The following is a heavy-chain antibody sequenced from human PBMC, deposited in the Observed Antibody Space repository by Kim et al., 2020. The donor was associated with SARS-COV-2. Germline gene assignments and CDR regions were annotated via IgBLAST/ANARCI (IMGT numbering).Heavy chain of an antibody. CDR3: FRGGVDF. D-gene: IGHD3-10*01. CDR1: GFTFSDSW. J-gene: IGHJ4*02. Sequence: GGSLRPSCAASGFTFSDSWMDWVRQTAGGGLLWVARINPDGTSTYYPDSVKGRFAISRDNSKNTLYLQMDSLRTEDTAVYYCFRGGVDFWGQGTLVTVSS. CDR2: INPDGTST. V-gene: IGHV3-74*01.